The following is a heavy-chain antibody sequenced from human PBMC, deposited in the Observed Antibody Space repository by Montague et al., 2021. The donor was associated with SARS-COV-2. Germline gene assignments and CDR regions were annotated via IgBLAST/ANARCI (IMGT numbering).Heavy chain of an antibody. CDR2: IWYDGSNK. CDR1: GFTFSGYG. V-gene: IGHV3-33*01. CDR3: ARDKRDRYDFWSGYYTDYYYGMDV. D-gene: IGHD3-3*01. J-gene: IGHJ6*02. Sequence: SLRLSCAASGFTFSGYGMHWVRQAPGKGLEWVAVIWYDGSNKYYADSVKGRFTISRDNSKNTLYLQMNSLRAEDTAVYYCARDKRDRYDFWSGYYTDYYYGMDVWGQGTTVTVSS.